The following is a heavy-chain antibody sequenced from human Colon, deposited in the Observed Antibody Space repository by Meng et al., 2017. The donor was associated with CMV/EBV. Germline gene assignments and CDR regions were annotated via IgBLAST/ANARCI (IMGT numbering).Heavy chain of an antibody. Sequence: GGSLRLSCAASGFTFDDHGMSWVRQVPGKGLEWVSGVHWSGNFTSYADSVKGRFTISRDISKNTVSLQMNKLRVEDTAVYYCALSYGANQPFDSWGPGTLVTVSS. CDR3: ALSYGANQPFDS. D-gene: IGHD3-10*01. J-gene: IGHJ4*02. V-gene: IGHV3-20*04. CDR2: VHWSGNFT. CDR1: GFTFDDHG.